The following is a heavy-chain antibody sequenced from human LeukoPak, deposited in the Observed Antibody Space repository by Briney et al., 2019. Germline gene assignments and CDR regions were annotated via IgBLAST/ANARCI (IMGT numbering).Heavy chain of an antibody. CDR3: AKDRLSGLYYYGMDV. D-gene: IGHD6-19*01. CDR2: ISYDGSNK. V-gene: IGHV3-30*18. J-gene: IGHJ6*02. Sequence: WGSLRLSCAASGFTFSSYGMHWVRQAPGKGLEWVAVISYDGSNKYYADSVKGRFTISRDNSKNTLYLQMNSLRAEDTAVYYCAKDRLSGLYYYGMDVWGQGTTVTVSS. CDR1: GFTFSSYG.